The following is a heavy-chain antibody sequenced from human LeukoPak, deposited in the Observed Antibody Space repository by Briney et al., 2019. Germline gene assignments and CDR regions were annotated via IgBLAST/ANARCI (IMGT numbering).Heavy chain of an antibody. CDR3: ARGAPPDY. V-gene: IGHV3-48*03. Sequence: QPGGSLRLSCAASGFTFSYYDMNWVRQAPGKGLEWVSYISGSGSTRYYADSVRGRFTISRDNAKNSLHLQMNSLRAEDTAVYYCARGAPPDYWGQGTLVTVSS. J-gene: IGHJ4*02. CDR1: GFTFSYYD. CDR2: ISGSGSTR.